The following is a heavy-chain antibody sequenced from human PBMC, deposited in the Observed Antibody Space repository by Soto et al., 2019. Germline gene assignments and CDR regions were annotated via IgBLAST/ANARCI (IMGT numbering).Heavy chain of an antibody. V-gene: IGHV5-51*01. CDR1: GYSFTSYW. CDR3: ARQIYDSDTGPNFQYYFDS. Sequence: GESLKISCKGSGYSFTSYWIGWVRQMPGKGLEWMGIIYPGDSDTRYSPSFQGHVTISVTKSITTVFLQWSSLRASDTAMYYCARQIYDSDTGPNFQYYFDSWGQGTPVTVSS. CDR2: IYPGDSDT. J-gene: IGHJ4*02. D-gene: IGHD3-22*01.